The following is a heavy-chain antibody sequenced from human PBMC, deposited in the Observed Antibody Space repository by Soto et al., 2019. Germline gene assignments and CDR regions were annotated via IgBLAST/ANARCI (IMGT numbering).Heavy chain of an antibody. D-gene: IGHD4-17*01. J-gene: IGHJ6*02. V-gene: IGHV3-30*18. CDR1: GFTFSTYG. CDR3: AKDLQSYGDYDYDCYGMDV. CDR2: ISYDGTNK. Sequence: QVQLVESGGGEVQPGRSLTISCAASGFTFSTYGMHWVRQTPGKGLEWVAVISYDGTNKFYSDSVKGRFTISRDNFKNTLTLQMSSLIAEDTAVYSCAKDLQSYGDYDYDCYGMDVWGLGTRVTVSS.